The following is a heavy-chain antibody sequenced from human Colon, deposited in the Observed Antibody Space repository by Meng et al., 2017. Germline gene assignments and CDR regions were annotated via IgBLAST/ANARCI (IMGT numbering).Heavy chain of an antibody. V-gene: IGHV4-30-4*01. CDR1: GGSISSGDDY. J-gene: IGHJ5*02. Sequence: GPRLVQPSQTLPPPCPVLGGSISSGDDYWSWIRQPPGKGLEWIGYIYYSGSTYSNASLKSRVTISIDRSKNQFSLKLSSVTAADTAVYYCARDRKHYGERGWFDPWGQGTLVTVSS. D-gene: IGHD4-17*01. CDR2: IYYSGST. CDR3: ARDRKHYGERGWFDP.